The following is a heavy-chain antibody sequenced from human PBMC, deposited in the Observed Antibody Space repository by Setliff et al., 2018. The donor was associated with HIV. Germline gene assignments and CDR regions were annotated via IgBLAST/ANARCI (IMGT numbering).Heavy chain of an antibody. V-gene: IGHV3-30*01. D-gene: IGHD3-22*01. CDR3: AREGGSSGYCGYFDY. CDR2: ISVDGSGK. J-gene: IGHJ4*02. CDR1: GFTFSDSV. Sequence: PGGSLRLSCTASGFTFSDSVMHWVRQPPGKGLEWVAAISVDGSGKFYADSVKGRFTISRDNSRNTLCLQMNSLRDEDTAVYYCAREGGSSGYCGYFDYWGQGTLVTV.